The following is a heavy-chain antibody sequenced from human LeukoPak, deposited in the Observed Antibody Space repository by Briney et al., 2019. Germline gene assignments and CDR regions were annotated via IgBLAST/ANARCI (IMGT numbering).Heavy chain of an antibody. Sequence: GGSLRLSCAASGFTFSTYGMHWVRQAPGKGLEWVAFIRYDGSNKYYADSVKGRFTISRDNAKNSLYLQMNSLRAEDTAVYYCARDAGYDFWSGTDSPYFQHWGQGTLVTVSS. CDR2: IRYDGSNK. V-gene: IGHV3-30*02. CDR3: ARDAGYDFWSGTDSPYFQH. J-gene: IGHJ1*01. CDR1: GFTFSTYG. D-gene: IGHD3-3*01.